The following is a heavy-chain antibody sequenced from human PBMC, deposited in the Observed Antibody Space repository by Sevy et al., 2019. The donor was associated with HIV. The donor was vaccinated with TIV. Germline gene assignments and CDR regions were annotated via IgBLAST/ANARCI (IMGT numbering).Heavy chain of an antibody. CDR2: IVVGSDNR. D-gene: IGHD3-22*01. CDR1: GFTFSSSA. CDR3: AADPLGSSGSYLDY. V-gene: IGHV1-58*01. Sequence: ASVKVSCKASGFTFSSSAVQWVRQARGQRLEWIGWIVVGSDNRNYAQKFQERVTITRDMSTSTVYMELSSLRSEDTAVYYCAADPLGSSGSYLDYWGKGTRVTVSS. J-gene: IGHJ4*02.